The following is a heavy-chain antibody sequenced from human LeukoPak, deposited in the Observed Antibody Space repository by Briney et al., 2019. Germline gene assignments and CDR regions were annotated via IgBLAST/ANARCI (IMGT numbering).Heavy chain of an antibody. Sequence: GGSLRLSCAASGFTFSNYGMHWVRQAPGEGLEWVAVLSYDGSNKYYGDSVKGRFTISRDNSKNTLYLQMNSLRAEDTAVYYCAKSWSTYCSGGSCYRPFDYWGQGTLVTVSS. V-gene: IGHV3-30*18. CDR3: AKSWSTYCSGGSCYRPFDY. D-gene: IGHD2-15*01. J-gene: IGHJ4*02. CDR2: LSYDGSNK. CDR1: GFTFSNYG.